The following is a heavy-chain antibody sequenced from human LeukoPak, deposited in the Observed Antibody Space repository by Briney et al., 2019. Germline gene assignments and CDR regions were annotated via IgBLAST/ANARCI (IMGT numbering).Heavy chain of an antibody. CDR3: ARTSHAVAGFVY. D-gene: IGHD6-19*01. V-gene: IGHV3-23*01. CDR1: GFTFSSYG. Sequence: GGSLRLSCAASGFTFSSYGMSWVRQAPGKGLEWVSAISGSGGSTYYADSVKGRFTISRDISMNTLYLQMNSLRTEDTALYYCARTSHAVAGFVYWGQGTLVTVSS. CDR2: ISGSGGST. J-gene: IGHJ4*02.